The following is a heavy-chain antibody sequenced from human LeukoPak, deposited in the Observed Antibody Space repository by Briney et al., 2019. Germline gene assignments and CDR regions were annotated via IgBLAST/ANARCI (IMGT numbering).Heavy chain of an antibody. CDR2: INAGNGNT. J-gene: IGHJ4*02. D-gene: IGHD6-13*01. CDR1: GFTFTSYA. V-gene: IGHV1-3*03. Sequence: GGSLRLSCAASGFTFTSYAMHWVRQAPGQRLEWMGWINAGNGNTKYSQEFQGRVTITRDTSASTAYMELSSLRPEDMAVYYCARGQPAASIAAAGDLFDYWGQGTLVTVSS. CDR3: ARGQPAASIAAAGDLFDY.